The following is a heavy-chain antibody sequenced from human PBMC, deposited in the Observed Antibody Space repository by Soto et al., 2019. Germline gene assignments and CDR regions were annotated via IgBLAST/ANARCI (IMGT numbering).Heavy chain of an antibody. CDR3: AKDPSGYYYGGWFDP. CDR2: INPNSGGT. Sequence: ASVKVSCKASGYTFTGYYMHWVRQAPGQGLEWMGWINPNSGGTNYAQKFQGRFTISRDNSKNTLYLQMNSLRAEDTAVYYCAKDPSGYYYGGWFDPWGQGTLVTVSS. V-gene: IGHV1-2*02. J-gene: IGHJ5*02. D-gene: IGHD3-22*01. CDR1: GYTFTGYY.